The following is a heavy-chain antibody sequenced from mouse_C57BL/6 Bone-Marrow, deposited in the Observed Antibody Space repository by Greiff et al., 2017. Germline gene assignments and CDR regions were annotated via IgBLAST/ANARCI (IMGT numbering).Heavy chain of an antibody. CDR1: GFTFSSYG. Sequence: LKLSCAASGFTFSSYGMSWVRQTPDKRLEWVATISSGGSYTFYPDSVKGRFTISRDHAKNTLYLQMSSLKSEDTAMYYCARRHGYSYYFDYWGQGTTLTVSS. CDR3: ARRHGYSYYFDY. D-gene: IGHD2-3*01. CDR2: ISSGGSYT. V-gene: IGHV5-6*02. J-gene: IGHJ2*01.